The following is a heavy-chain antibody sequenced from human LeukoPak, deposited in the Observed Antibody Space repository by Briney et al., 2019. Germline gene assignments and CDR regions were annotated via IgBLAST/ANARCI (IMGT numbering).Heavy chain of an antibody. CDR3: ARAGGSPGGDAFDI. Sequence: GGSLRLSCAASGFTFDDYGMSWVRQAPGKGLEWVSGINWNGGSTGYADSVKGRFTISRDNAKNSLYLKMNSLRAEDTALYYCARAGGSPGGDAFDIWGQGTMVTVSS. J-gene: IGHJ3*02. V-gene: IGHV3-20*04. D-gene: IGHD6-25*01. CDR2: INWNGGST. CDR1: GFTFDDYG.